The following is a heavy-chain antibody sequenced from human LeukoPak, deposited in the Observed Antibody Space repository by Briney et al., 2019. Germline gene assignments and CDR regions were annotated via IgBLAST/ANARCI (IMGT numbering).Heavy chain of an antibody. CDR3: AKAPEEYCFDY. CDR2: ISGSGGST. CDR1: RFTFSNYA. V-gene: IGHV3-23*01. J-gene: IGHJ4*02. Sequence: GGSLRLSCAASRFTFSNYAMSWVRQAPGKGLEWVSAISGSGGSTYYADSVKGRFTISRNNSKNTLYLQMNSLRAEDTAVYYCAKAPEEYCFDYWGQGTLVTVSS.